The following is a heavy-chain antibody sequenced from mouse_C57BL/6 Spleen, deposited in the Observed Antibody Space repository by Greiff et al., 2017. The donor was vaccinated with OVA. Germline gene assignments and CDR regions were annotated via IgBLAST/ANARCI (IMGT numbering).Heavy chain of an antibody. V-gene: IGHV1-22*01. Sequence: EVQLVESGPELVKPGASVKMSCKASGYTFTDYNMHWVKQSHGKSLEWIGYINPNNGGTSYNQKFKGKATLTVNKSSSTAYMELRSLTSEDSAVYYCARDYYGSSYDWYFDVWGTGTTVTVSS. CDR3: ARDYYGSSYDWYFDV. J-gene: IGHJ1*03. CDR1: GYTFTDYN. CDR2: INPNNGGT. D-gene: IGHD1-1*01.